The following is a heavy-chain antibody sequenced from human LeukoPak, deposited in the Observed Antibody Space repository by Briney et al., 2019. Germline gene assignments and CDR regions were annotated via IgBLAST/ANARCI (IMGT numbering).Heavy chain of an antibody. CDR1: GFTFSSYA. CDR3: ARAFFGGDPPA. D-gene: IGHD3-10*01. Sequence: PGRSLRLSCAASGFTFSSYAMHWVRQAPGKGLEWVAIISYDGSNKYYADSVKGRFTISRDNSENTLFLQMSSLRPEDTAVFYCARAFFGGDPPAWGQGTLVTVSS. V-gene: IGHV3-30*15. J-gene: IGHJ5*02. CDR2: ISYDGSNK.